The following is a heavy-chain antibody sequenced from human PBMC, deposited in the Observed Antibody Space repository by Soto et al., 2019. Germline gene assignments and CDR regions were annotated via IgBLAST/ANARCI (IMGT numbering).Heavy chain of an antibody. D-gene: IGHD1-1*01. CDR2: IIPIFGTA. V-gene: IGHV1-69*13. Sequence: ASVKVSCKASGGTFSSYAISWVRQAPGQGLEWMGGIIPIFGTANYAQKFQGRVTITADESTSTAYMELSSLRSEETAVYYCATRDAYKPKFDYWGQGTLVTVSS. CDR3: ATRDAYKPKFDY. J-gene: IGHJ4*02. CDR1: GGTFSSYA.